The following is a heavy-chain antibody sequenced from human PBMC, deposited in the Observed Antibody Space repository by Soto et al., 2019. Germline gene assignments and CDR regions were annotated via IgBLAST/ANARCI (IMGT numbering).Heavy chain of an antibody. V-gene: IGHV4-31*03. CDR2: IYYRGNT. CDR3: ASSGHGSSAFDH. Sequence: LSLTCTVSHGSVSSDPFYATWIRQHPGKGLEWIGYIYYRGNTHYRPSLKSRVSISIDTSQNQFSLRLNSVTAADTAVYYCASSGHGSSAFDHWGQGTLVTVSS. J-gene: IGHJ4*01. CDR1: HGSVSSDPFY. D-gene: IGHD6-13*01.